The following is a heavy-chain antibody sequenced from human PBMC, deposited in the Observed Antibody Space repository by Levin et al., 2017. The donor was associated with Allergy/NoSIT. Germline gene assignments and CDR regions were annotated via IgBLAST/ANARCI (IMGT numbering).Heavy chain of an antibody. CDR3: ARTSYIARHDY. V-gene: IGHV1-2*02. CDR1: GYTFTGYY. CDR2: INSNSGGT. D-gene: IGHD5-12*01. Sequence: RSGGSLRLSCKASGYTFTGYYMHWVRQAPGQGLEWIGWINSNSGGTNYAQKFQGRVTMTRDTSISTAYMELSRLRSDDTAVYYCARTSYIARHDYWGQGTLVTVSS. J-gene: IGHJ4*02.